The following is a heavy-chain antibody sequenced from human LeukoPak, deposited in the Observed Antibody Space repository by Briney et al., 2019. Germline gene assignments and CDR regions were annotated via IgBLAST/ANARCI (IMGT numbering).Heavy chain of an antibody. Sequence: ASVKVSCKASGYTFTGYYMHWVRQAPGQGLEWMGWINPNSGGTNYAQKFQGRVTMTRDTSISTAYMELSRLRSDDTAVYYCARVLDDSGGCYFILGAFDIWGLGTMVTVSS. CDR3: ARVLDDSGGCYFILGAFDI. D-gene: IGHD3-22*01. V-gene: IGHV1-2*02. CDR2: INPNSGGT. CDR1: GYTFTGYY. J-gene: IGHJ3*02.